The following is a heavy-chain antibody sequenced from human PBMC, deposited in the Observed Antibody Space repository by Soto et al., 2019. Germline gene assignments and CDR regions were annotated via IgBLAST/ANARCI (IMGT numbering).Heavy chain of an antibody. CDR1: GGTFSSYT. V-gene: IGHV1-18*01. CDR3: AREGEWFDP. Sequence: ASVKVSCKASGGTFSSYTIIWVRQAPGQGLEWMGRISANNGNTNYAQKLQGRVTMTTDTSTSTAYMELRSLRSDDTAVYYCAREGEWFDPWGQGTLVTVSS. CDR2: ISANNGNT. J-gene: IGHJ5*02.